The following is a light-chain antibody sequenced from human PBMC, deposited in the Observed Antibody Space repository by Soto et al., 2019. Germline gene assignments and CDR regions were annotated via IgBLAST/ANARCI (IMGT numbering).Light chain of an antibody. CDR1: QSVGSY. V-gene: IGKV3-15*01. CDR3: QHGQPCGGSPPLL. CDR2: GAS. Sequence: EIVMTQSPATLSLSPGERATLSCRASQSVGSYLAWYQQKPGQAPRLLIYGASTRATGIPARFSGSGSGTEFTLTISSLQSEDFAVYRLQHGQPCGGSPPLLFGWGTKVDIK. J-gene: IGKJ4*01.